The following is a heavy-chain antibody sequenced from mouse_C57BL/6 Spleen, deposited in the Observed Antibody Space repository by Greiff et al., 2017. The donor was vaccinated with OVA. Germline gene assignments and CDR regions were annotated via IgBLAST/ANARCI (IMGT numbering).Heavy chain of an antibody. D-gene: IGHD1-1*01. CDR1: GYTFTSYW. CDR3: AREGAVVEGNYFDY. V-gene: IGHV1-72*01. CDR2: IDPNSGGT. Sequence: QQSCKASGYTFTSYWMHWVKQRPGRGLEWIGRIDPNSGGTKYNEKFKSKATLTVDKSSSTAYMQLSSLTSEDSAVYYCAREGAVVEGNYFDYWGQGTTLTVSS. J-gene: IGHJ2*01.